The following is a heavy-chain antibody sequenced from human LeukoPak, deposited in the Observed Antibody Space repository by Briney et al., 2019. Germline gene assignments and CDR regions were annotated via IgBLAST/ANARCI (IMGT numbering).Heavy chain of an antibody. V-gene: IGHV5-51*01. J-gene: IGHJ4*02. Sequence: GESLKISCKGSGYNFTNYWIGWVRQMPGKGLEWMGIIYPGDSDTRYSPSFQGQVTISADKSISTAYLQWSSLKASDTAMYYCARHLNDYLFDYWGQGTLVTVSS. CDR1: GYNFTNYW. CDR3: ARHLNDYLFDY. CDR2: IYPGDSDT. D-gene: IGHD1-1*01.